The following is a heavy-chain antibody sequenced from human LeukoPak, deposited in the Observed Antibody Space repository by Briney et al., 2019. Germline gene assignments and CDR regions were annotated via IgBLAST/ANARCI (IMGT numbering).Heavy chain of an antibody. D-gene: IGHD1-1*01. CDR3: ANWIEGRHEKFHY. CDR1: GCTFSSYA. J-gene: IGHJ4*02. Sequence: GGSLRLSCAAPGCTFSSYAMSWVRRDAGRGVEWVSTISGSGERTYYADSVKGRFTISRDNSMNTLYLQVTSLTAADTAVYYCANWIEGRHEKFHYWGQGTLVTVSS. V-gene: IGHV3-23*01. CDR2: ISGSGERT.